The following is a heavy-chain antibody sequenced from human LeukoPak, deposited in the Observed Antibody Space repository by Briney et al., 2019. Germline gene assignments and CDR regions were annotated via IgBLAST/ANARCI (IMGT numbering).Heavy chain of an antibody. D-gene: IGHD4-11*01. CDR2: INGGGVNT. V-gene: IGHV3-23*01. CDR3: AKDLYSNYGPADY. Sequence: GGSLRLSCAASGFTFGSYAMSWVRQAPGKGLEWVSTINGGGVNTHYADSVGGRFTISRDNSKNTLFLQMNSLRDEDTAVYYCAKDLYSNYGPADYWGQGNLVTVSS. J-gene: IGHJ4*02. CDR1: GFTFGSYA.